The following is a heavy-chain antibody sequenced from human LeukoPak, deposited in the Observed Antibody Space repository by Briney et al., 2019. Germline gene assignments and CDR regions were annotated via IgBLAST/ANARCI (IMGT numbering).Heavy chain of an antibody. CDR3: ARENYGDYDFPDWFDP. D-gene: IGHD4-17*01. V-gene: IGHV3-7*01. CDR2: IKQDGSEK. CDR1: GFTFSSYA. J-gene: IGHJ5*02. Sequence: GGSLRLSCAASGFTFSSYAMHWVRQAPGKGLEWVANIKQDGSEKYYVDSVKGRFTISRDNAKNSLYLQMNSLRAEDTAVYYCARENYGDYDFPDWFDPWGQGTLVTVSS.